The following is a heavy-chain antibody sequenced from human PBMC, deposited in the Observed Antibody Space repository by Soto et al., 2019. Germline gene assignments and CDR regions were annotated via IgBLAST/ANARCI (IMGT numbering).Heavy chain of an antibody. V-gene: IGHV3-21*01. J-gene: IGHJ4*02. CDR3: ARESEDLTSNFDY. CDR2: TSSTTNYI. CDR1: GFTFSRYS. Sequence: EVQLVESGGGLVRPGGSLRLSCAASGFTFSRYSMNWVRQAPGKGLQWVSSTSSTTNYIYYPDSMNGRFTVYRDNPKNSVYLDMNGLSAEDTAVYYCARESEDLTSNFDYWGQGTLVTVSS.